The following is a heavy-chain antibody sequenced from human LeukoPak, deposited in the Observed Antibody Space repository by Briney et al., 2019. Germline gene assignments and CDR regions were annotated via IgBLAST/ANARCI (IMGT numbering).Heavy chain of an antibody. V-gene: IGHV4-59*01. D-gene: IGHD6-13*01. CDR1: GGSISSYY. CDR3: ARDRRTSSTPNDAFDI. CDR2: IYYSGST. Sequence: SETLSLTCTVSGGSISSYYWSWLRQPPGEGLEGIGYIYYSGSTNYNPSLESRVTISVDTSKNKFSLKLSSVTAADTAVYYCARDRRTSSTPNDAFDIWGQGTMVTVSS. J-gene: IGHJ3*02.